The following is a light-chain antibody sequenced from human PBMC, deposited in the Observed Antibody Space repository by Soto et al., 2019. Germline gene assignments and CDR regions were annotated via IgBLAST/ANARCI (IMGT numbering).Light chain of an antibody. CDR2: GAS. Sequence: EIVLTQSPGTLSLSPGERATLSCRASQSVSSNYVAWYQQKPGQTPRLLIYGASSRATGIPDRFSGSGSGTDFSLTISRLEPADFAVYYCQQHGSSPWMFGQGTKVDI. J-gene: IGKJ1*01. CDR3: QQHGSSPWM. V-gene: IGKV3-20*01. CDR1: QSVSSNY.